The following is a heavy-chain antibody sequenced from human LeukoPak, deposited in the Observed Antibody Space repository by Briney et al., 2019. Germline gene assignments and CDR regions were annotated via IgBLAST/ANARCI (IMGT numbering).Heavy chain of an antibody. Sequence: GRSLRLSCAASGFTFSSYAMHWVRQAPGKGLEWVAVISYDGSNKYYADSVKGRFTISRDNSKNTLYLQMNSLRAEDTAVYYCARMSIAVAGFHYFDYWGQGTLVTVSS. CDR2: ISYDGSNK. V-gene: IGHV3-30-3*01. CDR3: ARMSIAVAGFHYFDY. CDR1: GFTFSSYA. J-gene: IGHJ4*02. D-gene: IGHD6-19*01.